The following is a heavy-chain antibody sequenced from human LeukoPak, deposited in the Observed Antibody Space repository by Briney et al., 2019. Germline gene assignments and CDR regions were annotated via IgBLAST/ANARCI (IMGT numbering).Heavy chain of an antibody. CDR3: ARGYCSSTSCDFPDY. CDR1: GYTFTSYG. D-gene: IGHD2-2*01. CDR2: ISAYNGNT. Sequence: GASVKVSCKASGYTFTSYGISWVRQAPGQGLEWMGWISAYNGNTTYAQKLQGRVTMTTDTSTSTAYMELRSLRSDDTAVYYCARGYCSSTSCDFPDYWGQGTLVTVSS. J-gene: IGHJ4*02. V-gene: IGHV1-18*01.